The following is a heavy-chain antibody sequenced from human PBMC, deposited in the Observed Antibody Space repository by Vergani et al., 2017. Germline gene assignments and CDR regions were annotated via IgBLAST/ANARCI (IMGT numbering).Heavy chain of an antibody. CDR2: LSASDRRT. Sequence: EVQLLESGGDLVQPGGSLRLSCAASGFTFIMHAMSWVRQAPGKGLEWVSTLSASDRRTHYADSVKGRFTISRDNAKNSLYLQMNSLRAEDTAVYYCARGPSPYYYDSSGYYGEVGGYWGQGTLVTVSS. V-gene: IGHV3-23*01. CDR3: ARGPSPYYYDSSGYYGEVGGY. D-gene: IGHD3-22*01. CDR1: GFTFIMHA. J-gene: IGHJ4*02.